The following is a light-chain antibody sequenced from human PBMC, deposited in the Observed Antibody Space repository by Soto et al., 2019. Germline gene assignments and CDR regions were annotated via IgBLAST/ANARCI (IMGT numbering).Light chain of an antibody. V-gene: IGLV2-23*03. CDR2: ESS. J-gene: IGLJ1*01. Sequence: QSALTQPASVSGSPGQSITISCTGTSSDNGSYNLVSWYQQHPGKAPKLMIYESSKRPSGASNHFSGTKSGNTATLTITEFQAEDEADYYCCSYAGSSTFYVFGTGTKVTVL. CDR3: CSYAGSSTFYV. CDR1: SSDNGSYNL.